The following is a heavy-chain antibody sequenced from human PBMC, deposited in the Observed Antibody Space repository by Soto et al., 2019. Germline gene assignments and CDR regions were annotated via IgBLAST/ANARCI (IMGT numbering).Heavy chain of an antibody. CDR1: GFTLGEYA. CDR2: IRSNAYGGAT. J-gene: IGHJ1*01. D-gene: IGHD3-16*01. CDR3: TIDNMIGATSHQFHH. V-gene: IGHV3-49*04. Sequence: LRLSCKNSGFTLGEYALSWELQTPLKVLGWVGFIRSNAYGGATDFCGPVKGRFRISGDDSKKTLYLQMNNLKTEDTAVYFCTIDNMIGATSHQFHHWGQGTMVPVSS.